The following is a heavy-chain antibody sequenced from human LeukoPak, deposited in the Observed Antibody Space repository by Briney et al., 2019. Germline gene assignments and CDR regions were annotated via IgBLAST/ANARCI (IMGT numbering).Heavy chain of an antibody. CDR2: ISYDGSNK. J-gene: IGHJ4*02. D-gene: IGHD3-3*01. CDR1: GFTFSSYG. Sequence: GGSLRLSCAVSGFTFSSYGMHWVRQAPGKGLEWVAVISYDGSNKYYADSVKGRFTISRDNSKNTLYLQMNSLRAEDTAVYYCAKDITIFGVVTVGPDYWGQGTLVTVSS. CDR3: AKDITIFGVVTVGPDY. V-gene: IGHV3-30*18.